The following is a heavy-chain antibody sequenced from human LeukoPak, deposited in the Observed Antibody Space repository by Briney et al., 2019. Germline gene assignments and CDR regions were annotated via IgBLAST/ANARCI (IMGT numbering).Heavy chain of an antibody. CDR1: GGTFSSYA. Sequence: ASVKVSCKAPGGTFSSYAISSVRQAPGQELEGMGGIIPIFGTANYAQKFQGRVTSIADESTSTAYMELSRLRSEDTAVYYCACWGGYSYGNAFDIWGKGTMVTVSS. J-gene: IGHJ3*02. V-gene: IGHV1-69*13. CDR3: ACWGGYSYGNAFDI. D-gene: IGHD5-18*01. CDR2: IIPIFGTA.